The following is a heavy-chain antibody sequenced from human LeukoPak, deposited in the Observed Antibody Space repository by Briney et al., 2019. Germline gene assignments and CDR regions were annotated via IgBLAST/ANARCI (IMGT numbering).Heavy chain of an antibody. D-gene: IGHD6-6*01. CDR3: ARDRSIASDY. CDR1: GFTFSSYS. V-gene: IGHV3-48*04. J-gene: IGHJ4*02. Sequence: PGGSLRLSCAASGFTFSSYSMNWVRQAPGKGLEWVSYISSGSSTIYYADSVKGRFTISRDNAKNTLYLQMNSLRAEDTAVYYCARDRSIASDYWGQGALVTVSS. CDR2: ISSGSSTI.